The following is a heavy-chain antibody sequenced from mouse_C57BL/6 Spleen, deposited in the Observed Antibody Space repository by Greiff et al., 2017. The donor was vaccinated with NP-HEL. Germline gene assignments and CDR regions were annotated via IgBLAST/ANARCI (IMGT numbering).Heavy chain of an antibody. CDR2: IYPGSGNT. V-gene: IGHV1-76*01. CDR3: GGDYYGSSYFDY. CDR1: GYTFTDYY. J-gene: IGHJ2*01. D-gene: IGHD1-1*01. Sequence: QVQLQQSGAELVRPGASVKLSCKASGYTFTDYYINWVKQRPGQGLEWIARIYPGSGNTYYNEKFKGKATLTAEKSSSTAYMKLSSLTSEDSAVYCCGGDYYGSSYFDYWGQGTTLTVSS.